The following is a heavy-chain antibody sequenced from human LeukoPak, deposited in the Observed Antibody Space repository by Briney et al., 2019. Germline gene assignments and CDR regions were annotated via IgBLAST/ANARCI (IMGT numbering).Heavy chain of an antibody. CDR1: GFTFSSYG. CDR2: IRGGGSNK. D-gene: IGHD2-15*01. CDR3: AKDHRVCSGGSCYFSYYYYMDV. Sequence: GGSLRLSCAASGFTFSSYGMHWVRQAPGKGLEWVAFIRGGGSNKYYADSVKGRFTISRDNSKNTLYLQMDSLRPEDTAAHCCAKDHRVCSGGSCYFSYYYYMDVWGKGTTVTVSS. J-gene: IGHJ6*03. V-gene: IGHV3-30*02.